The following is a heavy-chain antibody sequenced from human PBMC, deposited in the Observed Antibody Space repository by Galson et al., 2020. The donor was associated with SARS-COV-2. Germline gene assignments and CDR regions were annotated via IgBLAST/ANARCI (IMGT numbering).Heavy chain of an antibody. CDR1: GFTFSSYA. D-gene: IGHD3-10*01. CDR2: ISYDGSNK. V-gene: IGHV3-30*04. Sequence: GGSLRLSCAASGFTFSSYAMHWVRQAPGKGLEWVAVISYDGSNKYYADSVKGRFTISRDNSKNTLYLQMNSLRAEDTAVYYCARPRSGSYTHYFDYWGQGTLVTVSS. J-gene: IGHJ4*02. CDR3: ARPRSGSYTHYFDY.